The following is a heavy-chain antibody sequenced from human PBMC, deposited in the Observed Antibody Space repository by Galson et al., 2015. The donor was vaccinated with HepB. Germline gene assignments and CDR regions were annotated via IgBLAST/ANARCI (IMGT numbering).Heavy chain of an antibody. Sequence: SLRLSCAGSGFIFRHHAMAWIRQAPGKGLEWVSGINGRGSTRSYSDAVKGRSSISRDNSKDTVFLQMDNLRAEDTAVYYCVKEGSWFGGDWLDPWGQGALVTVS. CDR3: VKEGSWFGGDWLDP. CDR2: INGRGSTR. D-gene: IGHD3-16*01. J-gene: IGHJ5*02. CDR1: GFIFRHHA. V-gene: IGHV3-23*01.